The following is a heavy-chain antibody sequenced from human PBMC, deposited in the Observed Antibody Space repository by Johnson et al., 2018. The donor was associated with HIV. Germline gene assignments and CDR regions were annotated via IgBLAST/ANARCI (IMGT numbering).Heavy chain of an antibody. CDR2: ISSSGKST. Sequence: QVQLVESGGGLVKPGGSLRLSCAVSGFIFRDYYMSWIRQAPGKGLEWVAYISSSGKSTSYAASVKGRFTISRDNGKNSLYMQMNSLRAEDTAVYYCVLDIGGVLGPYDAFDSWGQGTMGTVS. D-gene: IGHD2-8*02. J-gene: IGHJ3*02. CDR1: GFIFRDYY. CDR3: VLDIGGVLGPYDAFDS. V-gene: IGHV3-11*01.